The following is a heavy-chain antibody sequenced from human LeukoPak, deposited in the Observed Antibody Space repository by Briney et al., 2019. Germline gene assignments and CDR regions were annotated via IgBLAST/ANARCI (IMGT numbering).Heavy chain of an antibody. J-gene: IGHJ4*02. CDR2: ISYDGSVK. D-gene: IGHD5-18*01. Sequence: PGGSLRLSCVVYGFSFSSYGMHLVRQAPGKGLEWVAVISYDGSVKYYADSVRGRFTISRDNPKNTLYLQMNSLGAEDAAVYYCAKGRGGDYSYGSYYFDYWGQGALVTVSS. CDR3: AKGRGGDYSYGSYYFDY. V-gene: IGHV3-30*18. CDR1: GFSFSSYG.